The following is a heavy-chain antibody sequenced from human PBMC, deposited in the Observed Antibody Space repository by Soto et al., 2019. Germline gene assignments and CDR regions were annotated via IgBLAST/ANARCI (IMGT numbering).Heavy chain of an antibody. V-gene: IGHV1-2*04. J-gene: IGHJ4*02. Sequence: AASVKVSCKASGYTFTGYYMHWVRQAPGQGLEWMGWINPNSGGTNYAQKFQGWVTMTRDTSISTAYMGLSKLRSDDTAVYYCARAYARSSGWSPRPLGYWGQGTLVTVSS. CDR2: INPNSGGT. CDR1: GYTFTGYY. CDR3: ARAYARSSGWSPRPLGY. D-gene: IGHD6-19*01.